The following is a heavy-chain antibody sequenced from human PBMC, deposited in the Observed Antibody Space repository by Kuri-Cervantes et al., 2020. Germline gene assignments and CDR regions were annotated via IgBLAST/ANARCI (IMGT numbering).Heavy chain of an antibody. CDR3: ARDSSPAKLLWFGELFRSGGYFDY. D-gene: IGHD3-10*01. CDR1: GYTFSSYY. V-gene: IGHV1-18*04. CDR2: ISAYNGDT. J-gene: IGHJ4*02. Sequence: ASVKVSCKASGYTFSSYYIHWVRQAPGQGLEWMGWISAYNGDTNHAQKLQGRVTMTTDTSTSTAYMELSSLRSEDTAVYYCARDSSPAKLLWFGELFRSGGYFDYWGQGTLVTVSS.